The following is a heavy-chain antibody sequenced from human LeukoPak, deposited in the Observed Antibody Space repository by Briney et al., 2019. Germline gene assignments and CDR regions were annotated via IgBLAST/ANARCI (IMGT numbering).Heavy chain of an antibody. J-gene: IGHJ6*03. V-gene: IGHV3-23*01. CDR2: ISGSGGST. CDR1: GFTFSSYA. Sequence: PGGSLRLSCAASGFTFSSYAMSWVRQAPGKGLEWVSAISGSGGSTYYADSVKGRFTISRDNSKNTLYLQMNSLRAEDTALYYCAKAHLPDYYYMDVWGKGTTVTVSS. CDR3: AKAHLPDYYYMDV.